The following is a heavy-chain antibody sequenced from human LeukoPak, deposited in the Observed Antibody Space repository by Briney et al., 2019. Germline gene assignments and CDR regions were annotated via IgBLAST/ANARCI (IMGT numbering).Heavy chain of an antibody. Sequence: GGSLRLSCTASGFTFNNYWMHWVRQAPGKGPVWVSRINTDGSSTSYADSVKGRFTISRDNAESSLYLQMNGLRADDTAVYYCVRDGMGATPVDYWGQGALVTVSS. CDR3: VRDGMGATPVDY. V-gene: IGHV3-74*01. D-gene: IGHD2-15*01. CDR1: GFTFNNYW. CDR2: INTDGSST. J-gene: IGHJ4*02.